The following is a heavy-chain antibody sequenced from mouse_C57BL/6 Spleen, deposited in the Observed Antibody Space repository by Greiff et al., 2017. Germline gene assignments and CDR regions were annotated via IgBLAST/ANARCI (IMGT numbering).Heavy chain of an antibody. Sequence: EVQLQESGGGLVKPGGSLKLSCAASGFTFSDYGMHWVRQAPEKGLEWVAYISSGSSTIYYADTVKGRFTISRDNAKNTLFLQMTSLRSEDTAMYYCARQGYYYGSTQYYYAMDYWGQGTSVTVSS. J-gene: IGHJ4*01. CDR2: ISSGSSTI. V-gene: IGHV5-17*01. CDR1: GFTFSDYG. D-gene: IGHD1-1*01. CDR3: ARQGYYYGSTQYYYAMDY.